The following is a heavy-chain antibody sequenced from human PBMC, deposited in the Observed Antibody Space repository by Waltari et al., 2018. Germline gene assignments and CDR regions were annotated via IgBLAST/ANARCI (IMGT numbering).Heavy chain of an antibody. V-gene: IGHV4-34*01. CDR1: GGSFSGYY. CDR3: ARLHYFGSASYNDGIDI. Sequence: QVQLQQWGAGLLKPSETLSLTCAVYGGSFSGYYWSWLRQPPGKGLEWIGEINHSGSTNYNPSLKSRVTISVDTSKNQFSLKVTSVTAADTAMYYCARLHYFGSASYNDGIDIWGQGTMVTVSS. J-gene: IGHJ3*02. CDR2: INHSGST. D-gene: IGHD3-10*01.